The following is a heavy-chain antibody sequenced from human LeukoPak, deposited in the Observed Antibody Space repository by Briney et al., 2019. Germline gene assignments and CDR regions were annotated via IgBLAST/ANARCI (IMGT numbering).Heavy chain of an antibody. J-gene: IGHJ6*03. D-gene: IGHD3-16*01. CDR2: IYFSGST. V-gene: IGHV4-39*01. CDR3: ARSSYVSYYMDV. Sequence: PSETLSLTCTVSGGSISSGGYYWGWIRQPPGKGLEWIGTIYFSGSTYYNPSLKSRVTISVDTSKNQFSLKLSSVTAADTAVYYCARSSYVSYYMDVWGKGTTVTVSS. CDR1: GGSISSGGYY.